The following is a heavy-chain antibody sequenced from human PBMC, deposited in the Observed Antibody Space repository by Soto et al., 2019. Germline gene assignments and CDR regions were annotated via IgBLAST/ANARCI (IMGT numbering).Heavy chain of an antibody. CDR3: AKGGPTFLNWFGP. J-gene: IGHJ5*02. CDR1: GFTFSSYA. Sequence: GGSLRLSCAASGFTFSSYAMNWVRQAPGKGLEWISVISNSGHSAYYADSVKGRFTISRDNTKNTLYLQIKSLRAEDTAAYYCAKGGPTFLNWFGPWGQGTLVTVSS. CDR2: ISNSGHSA. D-gene: IGHD5-12*01. V-gene: IGHV3-23*01.